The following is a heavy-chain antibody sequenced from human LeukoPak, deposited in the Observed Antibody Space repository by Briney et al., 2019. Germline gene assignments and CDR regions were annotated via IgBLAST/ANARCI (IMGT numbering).Heavy chain of an antibody. CDR1: GFIFRSYS. CDR2: ISSSSSYI. Sequence: GGSLRLSCAASGFIFRSYSMNWVRQAPGKGLEWVSYISSSSSYINYADSVKGRFTTFRDNDKNSMYLQMNSLRAEDTAVYYCARVRWNDFYMDVWGKGTTVTISS. CDR3: ARVRWNDFYMDV. D-gene: IGHD1-1*01. J-gene: IGHJ6*03. V-gene: IGHV3-21*01.